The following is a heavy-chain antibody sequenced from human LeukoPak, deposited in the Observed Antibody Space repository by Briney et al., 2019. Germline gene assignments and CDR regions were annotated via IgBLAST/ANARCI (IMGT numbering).Heavy chain of an antibody. J-gene: IGHJ4*02. CDR2: IYYSGTTDYIYPSGRT. CDR3: ASLTRESTPRGNLDFWSGYSDY. V-gene: IGHV4-59*01. Sequence: PSETLSLTCTVSGVSISSYYWGWIRQPPGKGLEWIGYIYYSGTTDYIYPSGRTNYNPSLRSRVTISVDTSKSQYSLKLSSVSAADTAVYYCASLTRESTPRGNLDFWSGYSDYWGQGILVTVSS. D-gene: IGHD3-3*01. CDR1: GVSISSYY.